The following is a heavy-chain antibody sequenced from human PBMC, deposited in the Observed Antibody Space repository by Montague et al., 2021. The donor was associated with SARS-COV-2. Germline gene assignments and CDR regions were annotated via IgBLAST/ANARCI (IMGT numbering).Heavy chain of an antibody. CDR1: GGSISSPDYY. CDR3: ARQLPSYCATNKCYPYYLAG. Sequence: SETLSLTCTVSGGSISSPDYYWGWIRQSPGKGLEWIGSISYTGRTYYNPSLRSRVSFSMDTSKNHFSLSLSSVTVADTAVYFCARQLPSYCATNKCYPYYLAGGGQGALVTVSS. V-gene: IGHV4-39*01. CDR2: ISYTGRT. D-gene: IGHD2/OR15-2a*01. J-gene: IGHJ1*01.